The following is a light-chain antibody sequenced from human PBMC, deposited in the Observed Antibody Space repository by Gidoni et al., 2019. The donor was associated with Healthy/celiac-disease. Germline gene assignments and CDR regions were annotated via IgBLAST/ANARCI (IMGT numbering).Light chain of an antibody. Sequence: DIVMTQSPLSLPVTPGAPASISCRSSQSLLHSNGYNSFDWYLQKPGQSPQLLIFLGFNLASGVPDRFSGSGSGTDFTLKISRVEAEDVGVYYCMQALQSWTFGQGTKVEIK. J-gene: IGKJ1*01. V-gene: IGKV2-28*01. CDR3: MQALQSWT. CDR1: QSLLHSNGYNS. CDR2: LGF.